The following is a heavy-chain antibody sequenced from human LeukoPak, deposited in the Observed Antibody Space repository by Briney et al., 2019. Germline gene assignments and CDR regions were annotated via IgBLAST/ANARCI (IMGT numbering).Heavy chain of an antibody. CDR2: IPYSRST. Sequence: SETLSLTCTVSGGSISTYYWSWIRQPPGKGLEWLGYIPYSRSTDYNPSLKSRVTMSVDTSINQFSLKLNSVTAADTAVYYCARLRLRYDSNGYSTSYEAVDIWGQGTVVTVSS. J-gene: IGHJ3*02. D-gene: IGHD3-22*01. V-gene: IGHV4-59*08. CDR3: ARLRLRYDSNGYSTSYEAVDI. CDR1: GGSISTYY.